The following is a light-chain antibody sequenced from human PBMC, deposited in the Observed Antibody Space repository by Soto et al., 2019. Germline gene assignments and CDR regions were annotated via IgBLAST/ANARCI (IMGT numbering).Light chain of an antibody. CDR3: QNHNSAPLT. CDR2: KAS. J-gene: IGKJ4*01. CDR1: QTISSW. V-gene: IGKV1-5*03. Sequence: DIQMTQSPSTLSGSVGDRVTITCRASQTISSWLAWYQQKPGKAPKLLIYKASTLKSGVPSRFSGSGSGTEFTLTISSLQPDDIATYYCQNHNSAPLTFGGGTKVDI.